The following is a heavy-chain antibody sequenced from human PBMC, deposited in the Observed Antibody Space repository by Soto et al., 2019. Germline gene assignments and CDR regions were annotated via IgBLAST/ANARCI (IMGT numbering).Heavy chain of an antibody. CDR1: GFTVSSNY. V-gene: IGHV3-53*04. CDR2: IYSGGST. CDR3: ARDGAHGIAVAGTSLDACDI. J-gene: IGHJ3*02. Sequence: EVQLVESGGGLVQPGGSLRLSCAASGFTVSSNYMSWVRQAPGKGLEWGSVIYSGGSTYYADSVKGRFTISRHNSKNTLYLQMNSLRAEDTAVYYCARDGAHGIAVAGTSLDACDIWGQGTMVTVSS. D-gene: IGHD6-19*01.